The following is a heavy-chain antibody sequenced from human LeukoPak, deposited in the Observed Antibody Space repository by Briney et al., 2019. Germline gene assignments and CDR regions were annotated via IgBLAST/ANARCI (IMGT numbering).Heavy chain of an antibody. V-gene: IGHV4-39*01. D-gene: IGHD2/OR15-2a*01. CDR2: IYYSGST. J-gene: IGHJ3*01. CDR1: GGSISSSSYY. CDR3: ARHRQYDADAFDV. Sequence: SETLSLTCTVSGGSISSSSYYWGWIRQPPGKGLEWIGSIYYSGSTYYNPSLKSRVTISVDTSKNQFSLKLSSVAAADTAVYYCARHRQYDADAFDVWGQGTVVPVSS.